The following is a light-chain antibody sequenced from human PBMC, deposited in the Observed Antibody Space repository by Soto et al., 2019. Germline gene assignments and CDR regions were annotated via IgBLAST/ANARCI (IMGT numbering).Light chain of an antibody. V-gene: IGKV1-5*03. CDR2: KAS. J-gene: IGKJ1*01. CDR1: QSIGTW. Sequence: DLHMTQSPSTLSASVGDRVTITCRASQSIGTWLAWFQQKPGKAPKVLISKASTLESGAPSRFSGSGSGTEFTLTISSLQPDDFATYFCQQYNSDFSWTFGQGTKVEIK. CDR3: QQYNSDFSWT.